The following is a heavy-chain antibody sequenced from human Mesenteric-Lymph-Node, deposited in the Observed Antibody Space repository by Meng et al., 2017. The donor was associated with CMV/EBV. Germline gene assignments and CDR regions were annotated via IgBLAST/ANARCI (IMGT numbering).Heavy chain of an antibody. J-gene: IGHJ4*02. CDR3: ARDRVVRGGITSVDY. Sequence: SRHTFISYAINWVRHATGHGLGWMGWIIPHGGNTGYAQTFQGRVTMTRNSSVSTVSMDLNRLRSDDTAVYYCARDRVVRGGITSVDYWGQGTLVTVSS. V-gene: IGHV1-8*01. CDR2: IIPHGGNT. CDR1: RHTFISYA. D-gene: IGHD3-10*01.